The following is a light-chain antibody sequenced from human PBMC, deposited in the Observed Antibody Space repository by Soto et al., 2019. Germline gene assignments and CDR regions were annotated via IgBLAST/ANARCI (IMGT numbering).Light chain of an antibody. J-gene: IGLJ1*01. CDR2: EVS. CDR3: CSYAGGATYV. Sequence: QSVLTQPRSVSGSPGQSVTISCTGTGNDVGTYNLVSWFQQHPGKAPKLMIFEVSERPSGVSNRFSGSKSGNAASLTISGHQAEDEADYYCCSYAGGATYVFGTGTKLTVL. CDR1: GNDVGTYNL. V-gene: IGLV2-23*02.